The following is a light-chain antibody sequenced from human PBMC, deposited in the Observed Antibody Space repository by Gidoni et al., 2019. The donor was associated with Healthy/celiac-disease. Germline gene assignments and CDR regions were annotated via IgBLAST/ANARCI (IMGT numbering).Light chain of an antibody. CDR3: QQYNSYSYT. Sequence: AWYQQKPGKAPKLLLYKASSLESGVPSRFSGSGSGTEFTLTISSLQPDDFATYYCQQYNSYSYTFGQGTKLEIK. V-gene: IGKV1-5*03. CDR2: KAS. J-gene: IGKJ2*01.